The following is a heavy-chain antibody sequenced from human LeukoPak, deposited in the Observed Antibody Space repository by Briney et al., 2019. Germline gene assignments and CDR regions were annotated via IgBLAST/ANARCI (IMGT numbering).Heavy chain of an antibody. D-gene: IGHD3-22*01. Sequence: SETLSLTCTVSGGSISSYYWGWIRQPPGKGLEWIGSIYYSGSTYYNPSLKSRVTISVDTSKNQFSLKLSSVTAADTAVYYCARLGITMIVVPKGPWTDWGQGTLVTVSS. CDR3: ARLGITMIVVPKGPWTD. CDR2: IYYSGST. J-gene: IGHJ4*02. V-gene: IGHV4-39*01. CDR1: GGSISSYY.